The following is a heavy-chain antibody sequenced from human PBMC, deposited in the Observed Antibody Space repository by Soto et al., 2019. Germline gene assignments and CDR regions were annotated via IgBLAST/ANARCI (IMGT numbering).Heavy chain of an antibody. J-gene: IGHJ4*02. V-gene: IGHV3-30*18. D-gene: IGHD6-13*01. Sequence: QVQLVESGGGVVQPGRSLRLSCAASGFIFTAYGMHWVRQAPGKGLEWVAVISYDGSQKYYADSVKGRFTISRDNXKNTLYLQMNSLRAEDTALYTCAKAESSSWFYFDSWGQGTLVTVSS. CDR1: GFIFTAYG. CDR3: AKAESSSWFYFDS. CDR2: ISYDGSQK.